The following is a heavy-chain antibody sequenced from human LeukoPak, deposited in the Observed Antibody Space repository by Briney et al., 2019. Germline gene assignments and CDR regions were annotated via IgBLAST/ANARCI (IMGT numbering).Heavy chain of an antibody. CDR3: VKSRRVGANQRGLFDY. CDR2: INGDGSST. Sequence: GGSLRLSCAASGFTFSNYWMHWVRQAPGKGLVWVSRINGDGSSTTYADSVKGRFTISRDNAKNTLYLQMNSLRADDTAVYYCVKSRRVGANQRGLFDYWGQGTLVTVSP. V-gene: IGHV3-74*01. D-gene: IGHD1-26*01. J-gene: IGHJ4*02. CDR1: GFTFSNYW.